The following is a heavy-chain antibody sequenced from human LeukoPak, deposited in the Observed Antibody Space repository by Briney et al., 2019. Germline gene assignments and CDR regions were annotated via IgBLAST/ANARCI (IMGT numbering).Heavy chain of an antibody. CDR1: GGSISSYY. CDR3: ARSRLRDAVDGSEYYFDY. CDR2: IYTSGST. J-gene: IGHJ4*02. D-gene: IGHD6-19*01. Sequence: SETLSLTCTVSGGSISSYYWSWIRQPAGKGLEWIGRIYTSGSTNYNPSLKSRVTISVDTSKNQFSLKLSSVTAADTAVYYCARSRLRDAVDGSEYYFDYWGQGTLVTVSS. V-gene: IGHV4-4*07.